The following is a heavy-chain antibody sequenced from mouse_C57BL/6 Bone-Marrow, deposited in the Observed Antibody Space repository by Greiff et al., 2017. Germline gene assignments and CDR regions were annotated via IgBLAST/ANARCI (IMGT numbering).Heavy chain of an antibody. V-gene: IGHV5-12*01. CDR2: ISNGGGST. CDR3: ARHGRWFYFDY. Sequence: EVKLVESGGGLVQPGGSLKLSCAASGFTFSDYYMYWVRQTPEKRLEWVAYISNGGGSTYYPDTVKGRFTISRDNAKNTLYLQMSRLKSEDTAMYYCARHGRWFYFDYWGQGTTRTVSS. D-gene: IGHD2-3*01. J-gene: IGHJ2*01. CDR1: GFTFSDYY.